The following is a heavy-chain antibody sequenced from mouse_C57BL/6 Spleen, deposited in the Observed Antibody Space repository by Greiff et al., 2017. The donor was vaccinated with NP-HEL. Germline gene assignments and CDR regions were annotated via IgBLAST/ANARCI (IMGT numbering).Heavy chain of an antibody. CDR3: AREWLLYAMVY. D-gene: IGHD2-2*01. J-gene: IGHJ4*01. Sequence: QVQLQQPGAELVRPGTSVKLSCKASGYTFTSYWMHWVKQRPGQGLEWIGVIDPSDSYTNYNQKFKGKATLTVDTSSSTAYMQLSSLTSEDSAVYYCAREWLLYAMVYWGQGTSVTVSS. CDR1: GYTFTSYW. CDR2: IDPSDSYT. V-gene: IGHV1-59*01.